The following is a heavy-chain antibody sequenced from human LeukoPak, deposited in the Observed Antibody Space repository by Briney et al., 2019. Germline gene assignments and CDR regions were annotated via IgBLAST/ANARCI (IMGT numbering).Heavy chain of an antibody. Sequence: PSETLSLICTVSGGSISSSSYYRSWIRQPPGKGLEWIGEINHSGSTNYNPSLKSRVTISVDTSKNQFSLKLSSVTAAGTAVYYWATAGSDFWSGYTPFDYWGQGTLVTVSS. CDR3: ATAGSDFWSGYTPFDY. CDR1: GGSISSSSYY. J-gene: IGHJ4*02. CDR2: INHSGST. V-gene: IGHV4-39*07. D-gene: IGHD3-3*01.